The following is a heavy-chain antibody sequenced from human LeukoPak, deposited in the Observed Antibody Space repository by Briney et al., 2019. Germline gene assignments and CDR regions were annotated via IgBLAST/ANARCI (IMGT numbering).Heavy chain of an antibody. CDR1: GYTFTSYA. J-gene: IGHJ3*02. D-gene: IGHD6-19*01. V-gene: IGHV1-69*04. CDR3: ARDRYSSGWYGPVDAFDI. CDR2: IIPILGIA. Sequence: ASVKVSCKASGYTFTSYAISWVRQAPGQGLEWMGRIIPILGIANYAQKFQGRVTITADKSTSTAYMELSSLRSEDTAVYYCARDRYSSGWYGPVDAFDIWGQGTMVTVSS.